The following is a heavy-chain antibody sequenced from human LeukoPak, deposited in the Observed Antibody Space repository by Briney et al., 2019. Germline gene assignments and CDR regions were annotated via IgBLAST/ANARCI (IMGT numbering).Heavy chain of an antibody. CDR2: ISGSGGST. D-gene: IGHD2-15*01. V-gene: IGHV3-23*01. J-gene: IGHJ4*02. Sequence: GGSLRLSCAASGFTFSSYAMSWVRQAPGKGLEWVSAISGSGGSTYYADSVKGRFTISRDNSKNTLYLQMNSLRAEDTDVYYCARCSGGSCYYQFDYWGQGTLVTVSS. CDR3: ARCSGGSCYYQFDY. CDR1: GFTFSSYA.